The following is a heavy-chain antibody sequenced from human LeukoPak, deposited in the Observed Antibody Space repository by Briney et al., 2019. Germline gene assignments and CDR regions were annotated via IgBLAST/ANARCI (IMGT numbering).Heavy chain of an antibody. Sequence: ASVKVSCKASGYTFTSYDINWVRQATGQGLEWMGWMNPNSGNTGYAQKFQGRVTITRNTSISTAYMELSSLRSEDTAVYYCARDRGTRLGGDYWGQGTLVTVSS. CDR1: GYTFTSYD. D-gene: IGHD3-16*01. J-gene: IGHJ4*02. CDR2: MNPNSGNT. CDR3: ARDRGTRLGGDY. V-gene: IGHV1-8*03.